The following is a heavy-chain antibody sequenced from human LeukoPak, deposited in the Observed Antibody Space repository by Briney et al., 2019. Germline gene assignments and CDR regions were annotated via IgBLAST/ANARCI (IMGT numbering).Heavy chain of an antibody. D-gene: IGHD3-3*01. J-gene: IGHJ6*03. CDR1: GGTFSSYA. CDR2: IIPIFGTA. CDR3: ARDRYGTIFHHYYYMDV. Sequence: SVKVSCKASGGTFSSYAISWVRQAPGQGLEWMGGIIPIFGTANYAQKFQGRVTITADESTSTAYMELSSLRSEDTAVYYCARDRYGTIFHHYYYMDVWGKGTTVTVSS. V-gene: IGHV1-69*13.